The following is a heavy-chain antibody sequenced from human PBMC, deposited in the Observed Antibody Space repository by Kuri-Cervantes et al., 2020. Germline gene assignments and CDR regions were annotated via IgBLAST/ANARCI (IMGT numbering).Heavy chain of an antibody. CDR3: ARGYGDYVGWFDP. Sequence: GESLKISCAASGFTFSNAWMSWVRQAPGKGLEWVGRIKSKTDGGTTDYAAPVKGRFTISRDDSKNTLYLQMNSLRAEDTAVYYCARGYGDYVGWFDPWGQGTLVTVSS. D-gene: IGHD4-17*01. V-gene: IGHV3-15*01. CDR2: IKSKTDGGTT. CDR1: GFTFSNAW. J-gene: IGHJ5*02.